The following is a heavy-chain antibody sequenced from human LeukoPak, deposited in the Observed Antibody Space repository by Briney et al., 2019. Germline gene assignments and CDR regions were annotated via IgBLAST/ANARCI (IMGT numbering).Heavy chain of an antibody. CDR1: GFTFNSFW. Sequence: GGSLRLSCTASGFTFNSFWMSWVRQAPGKGLEWVANIKQDGSQKKYGDSVKGRFTISRDNAKNSLYLQMNSLRVEDTAIYYCARGGAARPDFWGQGTLVTVSS. CDR3: ARGGAARPDF. J-gene: IGHJ4*02. CDR2: IKQDGSQK. D-gene: IGHD6-6*01. V-gene: IGHV3-7*01.